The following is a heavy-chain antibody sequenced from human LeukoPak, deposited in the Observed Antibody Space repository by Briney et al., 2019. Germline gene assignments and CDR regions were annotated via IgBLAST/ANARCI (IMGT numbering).Heavy chain of an antibody. D-gene: IGHD3-3*01. CDR1: GFTFGKYW. J-gene: IGHJ4*02. V-gene: IGHV3-7*03. CDR3: ARDQYDTWSRRGNFDS. CDR2: IKLDGSEK. Sequence: GGSLRLSCVASGFTFGKYWMSWVRQAPGKGLEWVANIKLDGSEKNYVDSVEGRFTISRDNTKNSLYLQMNSLRAEDTAVFYCARDQYDTWSRRGNFDSWGQGTLVIVSS.